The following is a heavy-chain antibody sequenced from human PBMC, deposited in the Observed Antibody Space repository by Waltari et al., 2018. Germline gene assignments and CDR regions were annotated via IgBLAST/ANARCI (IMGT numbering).Heavy chain of an antibody. Sequence: EVQLVEYGGGLVQPGGSLRLSCASSGFTFRHYWMHWVRHVPGKGLVWVSRISGDGRITHYADSVKGRFTISRDNAENTLYLQMNSLTVEDTAVYYCARNYRDYWGQGTLVTVSS. J-gene: IGHJ4*02. CDR1: GFTFRHYW. V-gene: IGHV3-74*01. CDR3: ARNYRDY. D-gene: IGHD3-16*02. CDR2: ISGDGRIT.